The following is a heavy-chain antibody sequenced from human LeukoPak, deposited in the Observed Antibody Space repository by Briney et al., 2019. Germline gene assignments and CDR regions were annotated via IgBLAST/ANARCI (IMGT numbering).Heavy chain of an antibody. CDR2: VILQGST. V-gene: IGHV4-4*02. CDR3: ARAYSIIRGLVDY. Sequence: SGTLSLTCGVSGGSITNTNYWTWVRQPPGKGLEWIGEVILQGSTNYNPSLMGRVAIAVDTSENHISLQLTSVTAADTAVYYCARAYSIIRGLVDYWGQGTLVTVSS. D-gene: IGHD3-10*01. CDR1: GGSITNTNY. J-gene: IGHJ4*02.